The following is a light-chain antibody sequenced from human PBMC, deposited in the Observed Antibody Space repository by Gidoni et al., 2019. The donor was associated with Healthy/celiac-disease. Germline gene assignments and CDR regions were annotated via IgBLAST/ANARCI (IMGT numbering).Light chain of an antibody. CDR3: QQYYSTPQT. J-gene: IGKJ1*01. Sequence: DIVMTQSPDSLAVSLGERATINCKSSQSVLYNSNNKNYLAWYQQKPGQPPKLLIYWSSTRESGVPDRFSGSGSGTDFTLTISSLQAEDVAVYDCQQYYSTPQTFGQGTKVEIK. CDR1: QSVLYNSNNKNY. V-gene: IGKV4-1*01. CDR2: WSS.